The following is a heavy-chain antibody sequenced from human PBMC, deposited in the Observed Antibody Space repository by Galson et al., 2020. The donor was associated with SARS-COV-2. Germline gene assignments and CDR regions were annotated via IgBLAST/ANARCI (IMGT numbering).Heavy chain of an antibody. D-gene: IGHD4-17*01. J-gene: IGHJ3*02. Sequence: SETLSLTCAVSGGSISSSNWWSWVRQPPGKGLEWIGEIYHSGSTNYNPSLKSRVTISVDKSKNQFSLKLSSVTAADTAVYYCARDGDYGDYVHAFDIWGQGTMVTVSS. CDR2: IYHSGST. CDR1: GGSISSSNW. CDR3: ARDGDYGDYVHAFDI. V-gene: IGHV4-4*02.